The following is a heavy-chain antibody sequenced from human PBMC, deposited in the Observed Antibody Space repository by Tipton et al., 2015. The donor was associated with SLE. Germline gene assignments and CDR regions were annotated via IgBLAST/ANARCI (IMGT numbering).Heavy chain of an antibody. D-gene: IGHD6-13*01. CDR1: GFTFDDYA. Sequence: SLRLSCAASGFTFDDYAMHWVRQAPGKGLEWVSGISWNSGSIGYADSVKGRFTISRDNAKNSLYLQMNSLRAEDTALYYCAKGAAAAGRAYFDYWGQGTLVTVSS. CDR3: AKGAAAAGRAYFDY. J-gene: IGHJ4*02. CDR2: ISWNSGSI. V-gene: IGHV3-9*01.